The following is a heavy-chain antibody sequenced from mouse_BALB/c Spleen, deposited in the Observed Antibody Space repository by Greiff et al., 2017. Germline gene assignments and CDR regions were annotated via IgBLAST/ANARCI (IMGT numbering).Heavy chain of an antibody. V-gene: IGHV3-6*02. Sequence: EVKLLESGPGLVKPSQSLSLTCSVTGYSITSGYYWNWIRQFPGNKLEWMGYISYDGSNNYNPSLKNRISITRDTSKNQFFLKLNSVTTEDTATYYCASNWDGDFAYWGQGTLVTVAA. J-gene: IGHJ3*01. CDR1: GYSITSGYY. CDR3: ASNWDGDFAY. CDR2: ISYDGSN. D-gene: IGHD4-1*01.